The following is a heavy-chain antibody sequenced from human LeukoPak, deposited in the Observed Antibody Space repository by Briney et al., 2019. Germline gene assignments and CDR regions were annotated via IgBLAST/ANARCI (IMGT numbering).Heavy chain of an antibody. V-gene: IGHV4-39*01. CDR3: VRTAGYFDY. Sequence: SETLSLTCTVSGGSISSSSHYWGRIRQPPGKGLEWIGSIHYSENTYYNPSLKSRVTISVYTSKNQFSLKLSSLTAAGTAVYYCVRTAGYFDYWGQGTLVTVSS. CDR2: IHYSENT. J-gene: IGHJ4*02. D-gene: IGHD6-25*01. CDR1: GGSISSSSHY.